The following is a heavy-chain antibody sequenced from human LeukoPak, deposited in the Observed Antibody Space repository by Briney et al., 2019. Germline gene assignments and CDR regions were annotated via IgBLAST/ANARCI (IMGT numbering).Heavy chain of an antibody. CDR3: GREPPRSRDCSSISCPKDY. D-gene: IGHD2-2*01. CDR2: IYHSGST. V-gene: IGHV4-30-2*01. CDR1: GGSISSGGYY. J-gene: IGHJ4*02. Sequence: KPSETLSLTCTVSGGSISSGGYYWSWIRQPPGKGLEWIGYIYHSGSTYYNPSLKSRVTISVDRSKNQFSLKLSSVTAADTAVYYCGREPPRSRDCSSISCPKDYWGQGTLVTVSS.